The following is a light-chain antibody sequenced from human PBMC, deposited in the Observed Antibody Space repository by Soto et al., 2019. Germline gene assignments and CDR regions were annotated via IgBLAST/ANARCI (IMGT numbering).Light chain of an antibody. J-gene: IGKJ3*01. CDR3: QHYDSIPPFT. Sequence: DIPMTQSPSSLSASVGDRVTITCQASQDIRKYLNWYQQKPGRAPKLLIYGASNLETGVPPSFSGSGYGTDFTFTISSLQPEDIATYYCQHYDSIPPFTFGPGTKVAIK. V-gene: IGKV1-33*01. CDR2: GAS. CDR1: QDIRKY.